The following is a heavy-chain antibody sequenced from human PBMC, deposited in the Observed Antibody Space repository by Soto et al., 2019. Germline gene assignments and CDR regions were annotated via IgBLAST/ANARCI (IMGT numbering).Heavy chain of an antibody. J-gene: IGHJ4*02. Sequence: PGGSLRLSCAASGFTFSRYWMHWVRQTPGKGLVWVSRIKSDGSRADYADSVKGRFTISRDNAKNTLFLQMNSLRAEDTAVYYCTRGSSGQTHYFDYWGQGTLVTLSS. CDR3: TRGSSGQTHYFDY. CDR1: GFTFSRYW. CDR2: IKSDGSRA. D-gene: IGHD3-22*01. V-gene: IGHV3-74*01.